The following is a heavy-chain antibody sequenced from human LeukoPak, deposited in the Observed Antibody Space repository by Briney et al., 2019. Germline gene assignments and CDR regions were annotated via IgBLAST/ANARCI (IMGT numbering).Heavy chain of an antibody. CDR1: GFTVSSNY. D-gene: IGHD3-16*02. J-gene: IGHJ3*02. CDR2: IYSGGST. CDR3: ASSYDYVWGSYRDDAFDI. V-gene: IGHV3-53*01. Sequence: PGGSLRLSCAASGFTVSSNYMSWVRQAPGKGLEWVSVIYSGGSTYYADSVEGRFTISRDNSKNTLYLQMNSLRAEDTAVYYCASSYDYVWGSYRDDAFDIWGQGTMVTVSS.